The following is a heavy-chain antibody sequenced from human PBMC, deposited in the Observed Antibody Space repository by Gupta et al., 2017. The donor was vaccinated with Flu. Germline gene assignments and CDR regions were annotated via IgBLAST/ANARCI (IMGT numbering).Heavy chain of an antibody. CDR3: ARSGNWNYFDS. J-gene: IGHJ4*02. CDR1: GGSISDYW. Sequence: QVQLQESGPGLVKPSETLSLTCTVSGGSISDYWWSWIRQAPGKGLEWIGYYHDSGSTRYNPSLESRVTISVDTSKSQFSLKLRSATAADTAVYYCARSGNWNYFDSWGQGTLVTVSS. V-gene: IGHV4-59*01. D-gene: IGHD1-20*01. CDR2: YHDSGST.